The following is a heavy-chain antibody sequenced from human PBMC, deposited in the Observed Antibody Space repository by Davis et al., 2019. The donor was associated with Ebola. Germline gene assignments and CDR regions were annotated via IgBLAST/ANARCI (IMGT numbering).Heavy chain of an antibody. V-gene: IGHV1-69*04. CDR2: IIPILGIA. D-gene: IGHD2-15*01. J-gene: IGHJ4*02. CDR3: ARITSAAGRSEDY. Sequence: SVKVSCKASGGTFSSYAISWVRQAPGQGLEWMGRIIPILGIANYAQKFQGRVTITADKSTSTAYMELRSLRSDDTAVYYCARITSAAGRSEDYWGQGTLVTVSS. CDR1: GGTFSSYA.